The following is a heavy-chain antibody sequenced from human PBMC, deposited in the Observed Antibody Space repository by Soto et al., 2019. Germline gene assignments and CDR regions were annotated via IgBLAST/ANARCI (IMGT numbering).Heavy chain of an antibody. V-gene: IGHV3-21*01. CDR2: ISSSSSYI. Sequence: PGGFLRLSCAASGFTFSSYSMNWVRKAPGKGLEWVSSISSSSSYIYYADSVKGRFTISRDNAKNSLYLQMNSLRAEDTAVYYCARDSYSSGYYSHPYYYYYGMDVWGQGTTVTVSS. CDR1: GFTFSSYS. J-gene: IGHJ6*02. CDR3: ARDSYSSGYYSHPYYYYYGMDV. D-gene: IGHD3-22*01.